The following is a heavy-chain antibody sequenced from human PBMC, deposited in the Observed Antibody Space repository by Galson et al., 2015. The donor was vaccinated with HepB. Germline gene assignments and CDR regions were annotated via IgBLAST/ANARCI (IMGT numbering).Heavy chain of an antibody. V-gene: IGHV3-23*01. J-gene: IGHJ5*02. CDR3: AKDRSGFDL. CDR1: GFTFSYYG. Sequence: SLRLSCAASGFTFSYYGMNWVRQSPGKGLEWISGISGDGHSISYAESVRGRFTISRDNSENTVYLQMNSLTVEDTAVYSCAKDRSGFDLWGQGTLVTVSS. CDR2: ISGDGHSI.